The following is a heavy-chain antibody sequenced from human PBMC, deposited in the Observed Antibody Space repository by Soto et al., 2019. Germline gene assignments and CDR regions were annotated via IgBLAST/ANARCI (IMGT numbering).Heavy chain of an antibody. V-gene: IGHV3-23*01. CDR2: ISGSGGST. J-gene: IGHJ5*02. CDR1: GFTFSSYA. CDR3: AKVKDYYDSSAINWFDP. Sequence: GGSLRLSCAASGFTFSSYAMSWVRQAPGKGLEWVSAISGSGGSTYYADSVKGRFTISRDNSKNTLYLQMNSLRAEDTAVYYCAKVKDYYDSSAINWFDPWGQGTLVTVSS. D-gene: IGHD3-22*01.